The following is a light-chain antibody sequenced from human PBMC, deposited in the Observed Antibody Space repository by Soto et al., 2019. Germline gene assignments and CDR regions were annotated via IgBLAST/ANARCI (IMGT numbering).Light chain of an antibody. CDR2: KAS. J-gene: IGKJ1*01. V-gene: IGKV1-5*03. CDR3: QAYRNDYGT. CDR1: QSIDTW. Sequence: DIQMTQSPATLAASVGDRASITCRASQSIDTWLAWYQQKAGKAPNLLIYKASRLESGVPERFSGSGSGTEFTLTINSLQPEDFGSYFWQAYRNDYGTFGQGTKVEMK.